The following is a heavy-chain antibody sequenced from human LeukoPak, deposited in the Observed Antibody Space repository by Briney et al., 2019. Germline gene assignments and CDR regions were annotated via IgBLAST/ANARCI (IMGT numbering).Heavy chain of an antibody. CDR2: ISTTSSFI. Sequence: GGSLRLSCAASGFTFSSYSMNWVRQAPGKGLEWVSSISTTSSFIYYPDSVKGRFTVSRDYAKNSLFLQMTSLRAEDTAVYYCARVAYGDYYFDYWGQGTLVTVSS. CDR3: ARVAYGDYYFDY. V-gene: IGHV3-21*01. D-gene: IGHD4-17*01. J-gene: IGHJ4*02. CDR1: GFTFSSYS.